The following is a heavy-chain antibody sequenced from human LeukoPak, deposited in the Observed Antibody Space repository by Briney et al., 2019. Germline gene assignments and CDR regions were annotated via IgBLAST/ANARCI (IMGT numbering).Heavy chain of an antibody. J-gene: IGHJ6*03. V-gene: IGHV3-23*01. CDR2: MSGAGGRI. CDR1: QFTTFSSYA. D-gene: IGHD1-1*01. CDR3: AKKGQAGTGRNYMDV. Sequence: GGSLRLSCEASQFTTFSSYAMNWVRQAPGKRLEWVSIMSGAGGRIEYADSVNGRFTISKDNSRNTVYLHMNSLRAEDTAVYYCAKKGQAGTGRNYMDVWGKGTTVTVAS.